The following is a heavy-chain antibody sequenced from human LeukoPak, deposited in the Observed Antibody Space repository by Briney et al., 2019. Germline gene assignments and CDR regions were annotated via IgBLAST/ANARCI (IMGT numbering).Heavy chain of an antibody. CDR1: GFIFSSYE. J-gene: IGHJ3*02. D-gene: IGHD6-6*01. Sequence: GGSLRLSCAASGFIFSSYEMNWVRQAPGKGLEWVSYICSSGRTIYYEDSVKGRFTISRDNATNSLYLQMNSLRAEDTAVYYCARLYSSSPGKAFDIWGQGTMVTVSS. CDR3: ARLYSSSPGKAFDI. CDR2: ICSSGRTI. V-gene: IGHV3-48*03.